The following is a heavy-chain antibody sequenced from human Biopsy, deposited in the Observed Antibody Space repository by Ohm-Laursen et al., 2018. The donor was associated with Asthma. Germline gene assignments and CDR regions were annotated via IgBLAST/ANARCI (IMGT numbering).Heavy chain of an antibody. Sequence: SVKVSCKSLGGTFNTYVIGWVRQAPGQGLEWMGGINFVFGTTTYPQKFQDRVTITAEDSTGTVYMELSSLRSEDTAVYYCARKAGSCISRTCYSLDFWGQGTLVTVS. CDR1: GGTFNTYV. V-gene: IGHV1-69*13. CDR2: INFVFGTT. J-gene: IGHJ4*02. D-gene: IGHD2-2*01. CDR3: ARKAGSCISRTCYSLDF.